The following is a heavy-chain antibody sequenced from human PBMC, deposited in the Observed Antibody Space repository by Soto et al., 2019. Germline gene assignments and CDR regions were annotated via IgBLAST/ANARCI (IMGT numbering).Heavy chain of an antibody. Sequence: SQTLSLTCAISGDSVSSNSATWNWIRQSPSRGLEWLGRTYYRSNWYNEYAVSVQSRMTINPDTSKNQFSLQLNSVTPEDAAVYYCARGFIPENYWGQGTRVTVSS. CDR3: ARGFIPENY. CDR1: GDSVSSNSAT. CDR2: TYYRSNWYN. D-gene: IGHD2-2*01. J-gene: IGHJ4*02. V-gene: IGHV6-1*01.